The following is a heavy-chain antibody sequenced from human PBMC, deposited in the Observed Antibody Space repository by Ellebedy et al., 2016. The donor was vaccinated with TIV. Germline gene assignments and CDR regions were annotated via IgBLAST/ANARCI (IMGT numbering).Heavy chain of an antibody. CDR1: GFTFSTYF. V-gene: IGHV3-64*01. J-gene: IGHJ5*02. D-gene: IGHD5-12*01. CDR3: ARDKDGGYGFDL. CDR2: ISGKGDIT. Sequence: GESLKISCAASGFTFSTYFMHWVRQAPGKGLEYISSISGKGDITYYANSVKGRVTISRDNSKNTLYLQMGSLRAEDMAVYYCARDKDGGYGFDLWGQGTLVTVSS.